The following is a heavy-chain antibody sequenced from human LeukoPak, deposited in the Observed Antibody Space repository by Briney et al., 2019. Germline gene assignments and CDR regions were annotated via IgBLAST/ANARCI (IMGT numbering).Heavy chain of an antibody. J-gene: IGHJ4*02. CDR3: TRPKEGLQEIFDY. CDR2: IYPGDSDT. V-gene: IGHV5-51*01. Sequence: GGSLKIPCKGSGDSFTTYGIGWVRQMPGEGLEWMGIIYPGDSDTKYNPSFQGQVTISADKSISTAYLQWSSLKASDTAIYYCTRPKEGLQEIFDYWGQGTLVTVSS. CDR1: GDSFTTYG.